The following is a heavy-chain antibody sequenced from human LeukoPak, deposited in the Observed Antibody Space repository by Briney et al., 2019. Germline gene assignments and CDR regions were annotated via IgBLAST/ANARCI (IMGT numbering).Heavy chain of an antibody. CDR3: AKYDSGYSLDY. D-gene: IGHD4-23*01. CDR2: IQRDGSDK. V-gene: IGHV3-7*03. J-gene: IGHJ4*02. Sequence: RTGGSLRLSCVASGFTFSGYWMSWVRRAPGKGLEWVAKIQRDGSDKEYVDSVKGRFGISRDNAKNSLFLQMNSLRAEDTAIYFCAKYDSGYSLDYWGQGTLVIVSS. CDR1: GFTFSGYW.